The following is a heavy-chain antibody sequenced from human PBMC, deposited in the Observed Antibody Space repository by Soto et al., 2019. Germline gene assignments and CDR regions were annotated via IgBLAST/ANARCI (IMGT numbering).Heavy chain of an antibody. CDR2: ISGFNGQT. Sequence: QVQLVQSGPEVKKPGASVKVSCKASGNTFASHGFSWVRQAPGQGLEWMGWISGFNGQTNYALKFQGRVTLTTATPTSTAYMELRSLRSDDTAVYFCARVDPRGVAVVRDYWGQGTLVTVSS. J-gene: IGHJ4*02. D-gene: IGHD3-10*01. CDR1: GNTFASHG. CDR3: ARVDPRGVAVVRDY. V-gene: IGHV1-18*01.